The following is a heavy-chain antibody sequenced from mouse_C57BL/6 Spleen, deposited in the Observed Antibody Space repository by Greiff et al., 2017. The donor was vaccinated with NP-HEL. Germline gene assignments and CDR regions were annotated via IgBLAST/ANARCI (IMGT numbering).Heavy chain of an antibody. V-gene: IGHV1-81*01. CDR3: AREGYDYDVTWFAY. J-gene: IGHJ3*01. Sequence: VQLQQSGAELARPGASVKLSCKASGYTFTSYGISWVKQRTGQGLEWIGEIYPRSGNTYYNEKFKGKATLTADKSSSTAYMELRSLTAEDSAVYFCAREGYDYDVTWFAYWGQGTLVTVSA. CDR2: IYPRSGNT. CDR1: GYTFTSYG. D-gene: IGHD2-4*01.